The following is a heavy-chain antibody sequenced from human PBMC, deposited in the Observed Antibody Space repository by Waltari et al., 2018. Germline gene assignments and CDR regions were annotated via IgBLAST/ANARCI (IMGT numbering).Heavy chain of an antibody. CDR1: GFTFSSYS. J-gene: IGHJ4*02. V-gene: IGHV3-21*01. CDR2: ISSSSSYI. D-gene: IGHD6-13*01. Sequence: EVQLVESGGGLVKPGGSLRLSCAASGFTFSSYSMNWVRQAPGKGLEWVSSISSSSSYIYYADSVKGRFTISRDNAKNSLYLQMNSLRAEDTAVYYCARDKEAGSSWYLDYWGQGTLVTVSS. CDR3: ARDKEAGSSWYLDY.